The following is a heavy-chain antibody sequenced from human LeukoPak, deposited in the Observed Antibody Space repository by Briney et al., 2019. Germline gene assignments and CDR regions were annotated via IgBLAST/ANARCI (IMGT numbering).Heavy chain of an antibody. V-gene: IGHV3-23*01. CDR3: ATQGRNLPRDYFDY. CDR2: ISDTGIAT. J-gene: IGHJ4*02. Sequence: PGGSLRLSCEVSGFTFSNDVMTWVRQSPGKGLEWVSSISDTGIATYYADSVRGRLTISRDNSKNTVFLQMSRLRDEDTAVYYCATQGRNLPRDYFDYWGQGTLVTVSS. CDR1: GFTFSNDV. D-gene: IGHD1-1*01.